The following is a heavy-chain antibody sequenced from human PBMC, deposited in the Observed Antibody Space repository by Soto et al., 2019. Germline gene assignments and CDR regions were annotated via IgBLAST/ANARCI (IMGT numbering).Heavy chain of an antibody. Sequence: ASVKVSCKASGYTFTSYDINWVRQATGQGLEWMGWMNPNSGNTGYAQKFQGRVTMTRNTSISTAYMELSSLRSEDTAVYYCARGGSIVVVPAAILGSDWFDPWGQGTLVTVSS. D-gene: IGHD2-2*01. CDR3: ARGGSIVVVPAAILGSDWFDP. CDR2: MNPNSGNT. J-gene: IGHJ5*02. CDR1: GYTFTSYD. V-gene: IGHV1-8*01.